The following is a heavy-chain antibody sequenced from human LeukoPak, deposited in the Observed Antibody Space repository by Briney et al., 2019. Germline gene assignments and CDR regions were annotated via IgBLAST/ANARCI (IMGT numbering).Heavy chain of an antibody. CDR1: GYTFTSYD. V-gene: IGHV1-8*01. J-gene: IGHJ6*03. D-gene: IGHD4-17*01. CDR3: ARGTTVTTSYYYYYYMDV. Sequence: ASVKVSCKASGYTFTSYDINWVRQATGQGLEWMGWMNPNSGNTGYVQKFQGRVTMTRKTSISTAYMELSSLRSEDTAVYYCARGTTVTTSYYYYYYMDVWGKGTTVTVSS. CDR2: MNPNSGNT.